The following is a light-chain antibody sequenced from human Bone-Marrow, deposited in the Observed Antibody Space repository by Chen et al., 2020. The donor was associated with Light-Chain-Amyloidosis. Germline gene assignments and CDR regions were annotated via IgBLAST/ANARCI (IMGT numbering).Light chain of an antibody. J-gene: IGKJ1*01. CDR3: QQYYISPWT. CDR1: QTILFSSNNKDY. Sequence: DIVMTQSPDSLAVSLGERATINCKSSQTILFSSNNKDYLAWYQQKPGQPPKLLIHWASTRESGVPERFSGSGSGTDFTLTISSLQAEDVAVYYCQQYYISPWTFGPGTKVEIK. CDR2: WAS. V-gene: IGKV4-1*01.